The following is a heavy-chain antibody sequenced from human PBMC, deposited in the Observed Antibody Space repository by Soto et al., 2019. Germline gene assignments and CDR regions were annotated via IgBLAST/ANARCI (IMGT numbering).Heavy chain of an antibody. V-gene: IGHV3-23*01. D-gene: IGHD2-2*01. J-gene: IGHJ3*02. Sequence: GGSLRLSSAASGFTFSSYAMSWVRQAPGKGVEWGSAISGSGGSTYYADPVKGRFTISRDNSKNTLYLQMNSLRAEDTAVYYCAKDWDIVVVPAASLDAFDIWGQGTMVTVSS. CDR2: ISGSGGST. CDR3: AKDWDIVVVPAASLDAFDI. CDR1: GFTFSSYA.